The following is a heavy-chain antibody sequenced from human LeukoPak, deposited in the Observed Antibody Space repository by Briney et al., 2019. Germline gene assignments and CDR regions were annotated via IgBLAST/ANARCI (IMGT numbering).Heavy chain of an antibody. D-gene: IGHD5-12*01. CDR3: ARVVVSGYSGYDCFDY. J-gene: IGHJ4*02. CDR1: GGSISSGDYS. Sequence: SETLSLTCAVSGGSISSGDYSWSWIRQPPGKGLEWIGYIYHSGSTYYNPSLKSRVTISVDRSKNQFSLKLSSVTAADTAVYYCARVVVSGYSGYDCFDYWGQGTLVTVSS. V-gene: IGHV4-30-2*01. CDR2: IYHSGST.